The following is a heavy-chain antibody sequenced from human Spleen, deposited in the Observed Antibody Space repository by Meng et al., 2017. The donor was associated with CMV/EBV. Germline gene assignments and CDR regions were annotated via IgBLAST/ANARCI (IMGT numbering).Heavy chain of an antibody. CDR2: INHSGST. V-gene: IGHV4-34*01. CDR3: ARAGYYYDSSGYYNFDY. Sequence: GSFRGYSWSWIRQPPGKGLEWIGEINHSGSTNYNPSLKSRVTISVDTSKNQFSLKLSSVTAADTAVYYCARAGYYYDSSGYYNFDYWGQGTLVTVSS. J-gene: IGHJ4*02. CDR1: GSFRGYS. D-gene: IGHD3-22*01.